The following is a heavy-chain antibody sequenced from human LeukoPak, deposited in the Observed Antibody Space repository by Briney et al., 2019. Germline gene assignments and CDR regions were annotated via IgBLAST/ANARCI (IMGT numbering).Heavy chain of an antibody. D-gene: IGHD3-22*01. CDR2: IRYEGSNK. V-gene: IGHV3-30*02. J-gene: IGHJ4*02. CDR1: GFTFSSYD. Sequence: GGSLRLSCAASGFTFSSYDMYWVRQAPGKGLEWVTFIRYEGSNKYYADSVKGRFTISRDNSKNTLYLHMNSLRPEDTALYYCAKAGAMILQHYFDYWGQGTLVTVSS. CDR3: AKAGAMILQHYFDY.